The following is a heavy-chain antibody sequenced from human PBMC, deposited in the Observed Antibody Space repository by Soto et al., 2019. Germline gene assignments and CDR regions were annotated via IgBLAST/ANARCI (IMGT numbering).Heavy chain of an antibody. CDR1: GFTVSSNY. V-gene: IGHV3-53*01. CDR3: ARSPMGATYFDY. J-gene: IGHJ4*02. D-gene: IGHD1-26*01. CDR2: IYSGGST. Sequence: EVQLVESGGGLIQPGGSLRLSCAASGFTVSSNYMSWVRQAPGKGLEWVSVIYSGGSTYYADSVKCRFTISRDNSKNTLYLQMNSLRAEDTAVYYCARSPMGATYFDYWGQGTLVTVSS.